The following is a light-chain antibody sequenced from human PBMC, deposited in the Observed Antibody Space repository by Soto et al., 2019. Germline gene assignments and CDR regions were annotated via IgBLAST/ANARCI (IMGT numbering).Light chain of an antibody. CDR1: SSDVGGYTF. J-gene: IGLJ3*02. CDR3: SSSTSISTWV. CDR2: DVS. Sequence: ALTQPASVSGSPGQSITISCTGTSSDVGGYTFVSWYQQHPGKAPKLMIYDVSNRPSGVSNRFSGSKSGNTASLTISGLQAEDEADYYCSSSTSISTWVFGGGTKLTVL. V-gene: IGLV2-14*01.